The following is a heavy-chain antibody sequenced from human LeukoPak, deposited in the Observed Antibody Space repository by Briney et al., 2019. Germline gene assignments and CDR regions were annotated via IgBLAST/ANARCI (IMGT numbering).Heavy chain of an antibody. D-gene: IGHD6-13*01. CDR2: IYYSGST. Sequence: PSETLSLTCTVSGGSISSYYWSWIRQPPGKGLEWIGYIYYSGSTNYNPSFKSRVTISVDTSKNQFSLKLSSVTAADTAVYYCARAYSSCWFDYWGQGTLVTVSS. CDR3: ARAYSSCWFDY. V-gene: IGHV4-59*01. CDR1: GGSISSYY. J-gene: IGHJ4*02.